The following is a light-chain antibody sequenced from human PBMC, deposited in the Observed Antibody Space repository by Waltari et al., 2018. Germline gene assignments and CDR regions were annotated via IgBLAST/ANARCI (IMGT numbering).Light chain of an antibody. J-gene: IGKJ4*01. CDR2: DVS. CDR1: QSVHHY. Sequence: DIVLTQSPAILSLSPGERASLSCKASQSVHHYLAWYQQKPGQAPRLLIDDVSNRATAIPARFSGSGFATDFTLTISSLEPEDFAVYYCQQRRAWPLTFGGGTKVEIK. V-gene: IGKV3-11*01. CDR3: QQRRAWPLT.